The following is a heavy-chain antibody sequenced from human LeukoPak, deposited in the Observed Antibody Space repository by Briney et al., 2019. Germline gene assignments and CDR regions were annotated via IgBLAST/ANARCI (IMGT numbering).Heavy chain of an antibody. J-gene: IGHJ5*02. Sequence: ASVKVSCKASGGTFSSYAISWVRQAPGQGLEWMGGIIPIFGAANCAQKFQGRVTITADESTSTAYMELSSLRSEDTAVYYCARESGCSGGSCYSSGFDPWGQGTLVTVSS. CDR1: GGTFSSYA. V-gene: IGHV1-69*13. CDR2: IIPIFGAA. CDR3: ARESGCSGGSCYSSGFDP. D-gene: IGHD2-15*01.